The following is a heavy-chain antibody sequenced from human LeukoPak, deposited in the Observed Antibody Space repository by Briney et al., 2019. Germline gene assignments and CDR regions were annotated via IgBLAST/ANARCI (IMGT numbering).Heavy chain of an antibody. D-gene: IGHD6-13*01. V-gene: IGHV4-4*07. CDR3: AQLGSSSCPDCNY. CDR1: GASITSYY. J-gene: IGHJ4*02. Sequence: SETLSLTCTVSGASITSYYWSWIRQPPGKGLEWIGRMYTSGTTNYNPSLKSRVTISVDTSKNQFSLKLSSVTAADTAVYYCAQLGSSSCPDCNYWGQGTLVTVSS. CDR2: MYTSGTT.